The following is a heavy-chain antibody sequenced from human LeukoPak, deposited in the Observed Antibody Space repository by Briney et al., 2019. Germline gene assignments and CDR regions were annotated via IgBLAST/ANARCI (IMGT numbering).Heavy chain of an antibody. V-gene: IGHV3-33*01. CDR1: GFTFSSYG. CDR2: IWYDGSNK. J-gene: IGHJ6*02. D-gene: IGHD1-1*01. Sequence: PGGSLRLSCAASGFTFSSYGMHWVRQAPGKGLEWVAVIWYDGSNKYYADSVKGRFTISRDNSKNTLYLQMNSLRAEDTAVYYCARDQLPHGGYYYYGMDVWGQGTTVTVSS. CDR3: ARDQLPHGGYYYYGMDV.